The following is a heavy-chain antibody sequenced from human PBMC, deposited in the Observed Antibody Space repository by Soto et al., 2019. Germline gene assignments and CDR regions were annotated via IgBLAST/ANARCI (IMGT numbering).Heavy chain of an antibody. J-gene: IGHJ3*02. CDR2: IYYSGST. V-gene: IGHV4-59*01. CDR1: GGSISSYY. CDR3: ARDDDDSDAFDI. Sequence: QVQLQESGPGLVKPSETLSLTCTVSGGSISSYYWSWIRQPPGKGLEWIGYIYYSGSTNYNPSLKTRVTISVDTSKNHFSLKLSSVTAADTAVYYCARDDDDSDAFDIWGQGTMVTVSS. D-gene: IGHD4-17*01.